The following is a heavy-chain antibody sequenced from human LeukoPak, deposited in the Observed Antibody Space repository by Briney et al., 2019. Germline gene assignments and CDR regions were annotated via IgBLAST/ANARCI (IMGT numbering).Heavy chain of an antibody. CDR2: IYYSGST. J-gene: IGHJ3*02. CDR3: ARVGYCSGGSCYSLGDAFDI. D-gene: IGHD2-15*01. CDR1: GGSISSYY. Sequence: SETLSLTCTVSGGSISSYYWSWIRQPPGKGLEWIGYIYYSGSTNYNPSLKSRVTISVDTSKNQFSLKLSSVTAADTAVYYCARVGYCSGGSCYSLGDAFDIWGQGTMVTVSS. V-gene: IGHV4-59*01.